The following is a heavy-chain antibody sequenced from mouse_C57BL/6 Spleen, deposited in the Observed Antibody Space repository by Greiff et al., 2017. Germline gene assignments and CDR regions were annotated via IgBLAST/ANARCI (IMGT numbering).Heavy chain of an antibody. Sequence: QVQLQQPGAELVKPGASVQLSCKASGYTFTSYWMHWVKQRPGQGLEWIGMIHPNSGSTNYNEKFKSKATLTVDKSSSTAYMQLSSLTSEDSAVYYCARPGITTVVDYAMDYWGQGTSVTVSA. CDR1: GYTFTSYW. V-gene: IGHV1-64*01. D-gene: IGHD1-1*01. CDR2: IHPNSGST. CDR3: ARPGITTVVDYAMDY. J-gene: IGHJ4*01.